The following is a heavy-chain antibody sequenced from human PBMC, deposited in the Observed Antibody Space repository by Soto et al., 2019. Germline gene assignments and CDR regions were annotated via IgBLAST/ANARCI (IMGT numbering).Heavy chain of an antibody. J-gene: IGHJ6*02. CDR1: GYSFANYW. D-gene: IGHD3-9*01. Sequence: PGESLKISCQGSGYSFANYWIAWARQMPGKGLEWVGVIYPGDSDTRYSPSFRGQVTISADKSISHVYLQWSSLKASDTAMYYCARNRLRRYYYGMDVWGQGTTVTVSS. V-gene: IGHV5-51*01. CDR3: ARNRLRRYYYGMDV. CDR2: IYPGDSDT.